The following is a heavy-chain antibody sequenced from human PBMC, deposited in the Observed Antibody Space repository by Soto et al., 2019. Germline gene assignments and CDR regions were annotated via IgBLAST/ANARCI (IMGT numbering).Heavy chain of an antibody. CDR2: FDPEDGET. CDR1: GYTLTELS. CDR3: ARDQERRSSWYNYYYYGMDV. Sequence: AAVKVTCTVSGYTLTELSMHWVRQAPGKGLEWMGGFDPEDGETNYAQKFQGRVTITADESTSTAYMELSSLRSEDTAVYYCARDQERRSSWYNYYYYGMDVWGQGTTVTVSS. V-gene: IGHV1-24*01. D-gene: IGHD6-13*01. J-gene: IGHJ6*02.